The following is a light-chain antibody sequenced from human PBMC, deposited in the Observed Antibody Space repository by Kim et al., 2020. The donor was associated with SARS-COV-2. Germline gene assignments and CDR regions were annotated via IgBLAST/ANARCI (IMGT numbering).Light chain of an antibody. J-gene: IGLJ3*02. Sequence: APGKTATITCGGDDIGTKSVHWYQQKPGQAPVLVIYYDTDRPSGIPERFSASNSGNTATLTVSRVEAGDEDDYYCQVWDSGSDQWVFGGGTQLTVL. CDR3: QVWDSGSDQWV. CDR1: DIGTKS. V-gene: IGLV3-21*04. CDR2: YDT.